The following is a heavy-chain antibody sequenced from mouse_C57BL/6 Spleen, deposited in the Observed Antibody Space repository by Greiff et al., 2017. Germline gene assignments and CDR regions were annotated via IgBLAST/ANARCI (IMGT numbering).Heavy chain of an antibody. J-gene: IGHJ2*01. Sequence: VHVKQSGPELVKPGASVKISCKASGYSFTDYNMNWVKQSNGKSLEWIGVINPNYGTTSYNQKFKGKATLTVDQSSSTAYMQLNSLTSEDSAVYYCAREGKLGVYFDYWGQGTTLTVSS. D-gene: IGHD4-1*01. CDR2: INPNYGTT. CDR3: AREGKLGVYFDY. V-gene: IGHV1-39*01. CDR1: GYSFTDYN.